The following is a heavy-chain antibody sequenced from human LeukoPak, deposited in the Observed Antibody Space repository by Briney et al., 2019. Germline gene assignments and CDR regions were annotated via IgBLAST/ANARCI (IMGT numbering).Heavy chain of an antibody. CDR2: INHSGST. CDR1: GGSFSGYY. D-gene: IGHD2-15*01. V-gene: IGHV4-34*01. CDR3: ARGVIGLLLVY. Sequence: SETLSLTCAVYGGSFSGYYWSWIRHPPGKGLGWIGEINHSGSTNYNPSLKSRVTISVDTSKNQFSLKLSSVTAADTAVYYCARGVIGLLLVYWGQGTLVTVSS. J-gene: IGHJ4*02.